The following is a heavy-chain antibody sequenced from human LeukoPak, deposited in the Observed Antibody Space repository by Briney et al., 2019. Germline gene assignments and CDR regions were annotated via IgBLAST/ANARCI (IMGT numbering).Heavy chain of an antibody. V-gene: IGHV3-23*01. CDR3: GKTTTGYSSGRNPAWPVDY. CDR1: GFTFSSYA. J-gene: IGHJ4*02. Sequence: PGGSLRLSCTASGFTFSSYAMYWVRQAPGKGLEWVSGIFGSGGSAHYADSVKGRFTMSRDNSQNTVYLQMNSLRAEDTAVYYCGKTTTGYSSGRNPAWPVDYWGQGTLVTVSS. D-gene: IGHD6-19*01. CDR2: IFGSGGSA.